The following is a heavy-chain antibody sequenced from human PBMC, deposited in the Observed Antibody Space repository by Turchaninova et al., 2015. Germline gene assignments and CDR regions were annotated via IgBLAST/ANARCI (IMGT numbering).Heavy chain of an antibody. V-gene: IGHV2-26*01. J-gene: IGHJ3*02. D-gene: IGHD4-17*01. CDR1: GFSDRNLRMG. CDR3: ARTPPDYGDYDAFDI. Sequence: VTLKESGPVLVKPTETLPLTCTVSGFSDRNLRMGLSWILQPPRTALEWLAHTVPNDERAYNTSLKSRLTISKDTSKSQVVLTMTNMDPVDTATYYCARTPPDYGDYDAFDIWGPGTMVTVSS. CDR2: TVPNDER.